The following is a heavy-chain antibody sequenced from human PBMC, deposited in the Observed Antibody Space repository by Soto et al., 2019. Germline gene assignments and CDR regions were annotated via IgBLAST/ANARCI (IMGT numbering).Heavy chain of an antibody. J-gene: IGHJ4*02. CDR3: AHHPYYGLGSYSFDY. CDR2: IYWDDDK. V-gene: IGHV2-5*02. CDR1: GFSLTTSGVG. D-gene: IGHD3-10*01. Sequence: QITLKESGPTLVRPTQTLTLTCTFSGFSLTTSGVGVGWIRQPPGKALEWLAVIYWDDDKRYSSSLKSRLTTXMDHSXXQVVLTLTNMAPVDTATYYCAHHPYYGLGSYSFDYWGQGTLVTVSS.